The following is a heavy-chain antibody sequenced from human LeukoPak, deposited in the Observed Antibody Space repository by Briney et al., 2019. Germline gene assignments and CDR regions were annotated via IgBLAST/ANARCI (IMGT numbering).Heavy chain of an antibody. CDR2: IKQDGSET. D-gene: IGHD6-13*01. Sequence: PGGSLRLSCEASGFTFSTYWMSWVRQAPGKGLEWVANIKQDGSETYYVDSVKGRFAISRDNAKYSLFLQMNSLRAEDTAVYYCARDLGAAAWFGPWGQGTLVTVSS. CDR3: ARDLGAAAWFGP. V-gene: IGHV3-7*01. CDR1: GFTFSTYW. J-gene: IGHJ5*02.